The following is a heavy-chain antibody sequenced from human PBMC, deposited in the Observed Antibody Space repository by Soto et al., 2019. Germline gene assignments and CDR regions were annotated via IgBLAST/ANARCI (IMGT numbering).Heavy chain of an antibody. CDR1: GGTFSSYT. J-gene: IGHJ6*03. D-gene: IGHD6-13*01. CDR3: ARGGGQQLDYYYYYMDV. CDR2: IIPILGIA. V-gene: IGHV1-69*02. Sequence: QVQLVQSGAEVKKPGSSVKVSCKASGGTFSSYTISWVRQAPGQGLECMGRIIPILGIAKYAQKFQGRVTITADKSTSTAYMELSSLRSEDTAVYYCARGGGQQLDYYYYYMDVWGKGTTVTVSS.